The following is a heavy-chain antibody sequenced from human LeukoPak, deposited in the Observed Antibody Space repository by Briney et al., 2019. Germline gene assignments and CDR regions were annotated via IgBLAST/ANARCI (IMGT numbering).Heavy chain of an antibody. CDR3: ASLRERSYYARGFDY. CDR2: IYYGGST. J-gene: IGHJ4*02. CDR1: GGSIRSSSYY. Sequence: SETLSLTCTVSGGSIRSSSYYWGWIRQPPGKGLEWIGSIYYGGSTYYNPSLKGRVTISVDTSKNQFSLKLSSVTAADTAVYYCASLRERSYYARGFDYWGQGTLVTVSS. V-gene: IGHV4-39*01. D-gene: IGHD1-26*01.